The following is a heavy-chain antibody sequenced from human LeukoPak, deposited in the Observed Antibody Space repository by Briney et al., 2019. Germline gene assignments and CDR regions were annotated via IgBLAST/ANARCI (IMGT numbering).Heavy chain of an antibody. J-gene: IGHJ4*02. Sequence: PSETLSLTCVVYGGSFSGYSWSWVRQPPGKGLEWIGEINQRRNTNYNPSLKSRVTVSIDTSKNQFSLKLSSVTAADTAVYYCARGPGYYDSSGYPYWGQGTLVTVSS. CDR1: GGSFSGYS. CDR3: ARGPGYYDSSGYPY. V-gene: IGHV4-34*01. CDR2: INQRRNT. D-gene: IGHD3-22*01.